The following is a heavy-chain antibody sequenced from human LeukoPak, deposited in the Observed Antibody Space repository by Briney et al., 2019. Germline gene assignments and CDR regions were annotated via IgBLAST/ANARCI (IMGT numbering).Heavy chain of an antibody. CDR1: GFTFSSYG. V-gene: IGHV3-30*18. Sequence: PGRSLRLSCAASGFTFSSYGMHWVRQAPGKGLEWVAVISYDGSKKYYADSVKGRFTISRDNSKNTLYLQMNSLRAEDTAVYYCAKGQLKTTVTILPRDAFDIWGQGTMVTVSS. J-gene: IGHJ3*02. CDR2: ISYDGSKK. D-gene: IGHD4-17*01. CDR3: AKGQLKTTVTILPRDAFDI.